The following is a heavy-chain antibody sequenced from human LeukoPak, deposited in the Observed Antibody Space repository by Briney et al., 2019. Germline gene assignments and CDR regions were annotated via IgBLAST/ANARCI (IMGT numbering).Heavy chain of an antibody. V-gene: IGHV1-8*01. D-gene: IGHD1-26*01. CDR3: ARFAGGGATVDC. Sequence: GASAKVSCKASGYTFTTYDINWVRQAAGQELEWMGWMNPNTGNTGYAQKFQGRVTITRNTSISTAYMELSSLRFEDTAVYYCARFAGGGATVDCWGQGTLVTVSS. J-gene: IGHJ4*02. CDR2: MNPNTGNT. CDR1: GYTFTTYD.